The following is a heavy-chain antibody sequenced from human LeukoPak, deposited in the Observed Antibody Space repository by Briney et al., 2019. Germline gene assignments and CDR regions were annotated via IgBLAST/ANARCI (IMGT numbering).Heavy chain of an antibody. CDR1: GFTFSSYA. V-gene: IGHV3-23*01. CDR2: ISGSGGST. D-gene: IGHD3-10*01. J-gene: IGHJ4*02. Sequence: GGSLRLSCAAPGFTFSSYAMSWVRQAPGKGLEWVSAISGSGGSTYYADSVKGRFTISRDNSKNTLYLQMNSLRAEDTAVYYCAKANYYGSGSYSGIDYWGQGTLVTVSS. CDR3: AKANYYGSGSYSGIDY.